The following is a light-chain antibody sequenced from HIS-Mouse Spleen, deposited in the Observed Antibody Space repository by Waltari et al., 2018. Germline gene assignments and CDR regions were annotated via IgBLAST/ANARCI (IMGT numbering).Light chain of an antibody. V-gene: IGLV2-14*03. CDR3: SSYTSSSTLRYV. Sequence: QSALSQPASVSGSPGQSITLSCTGTRSNAGCYHYVLCYQQHPGKPPKRMIYDVSNRPSGVSNRFSGSKSGNTASLTISGLQAEDEADYYCSSYTSSSTLRYVFGTGTKVTVL. CDR2: DVS. J-gene: IGLJ1*01. CDR1: RSNAGCYHY.